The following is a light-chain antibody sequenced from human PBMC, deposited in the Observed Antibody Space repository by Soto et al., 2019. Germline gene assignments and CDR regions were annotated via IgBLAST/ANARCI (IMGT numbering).Light chain of an antibody. J-gene: IGKJ5*01. CDR3: QQTNSFLGFT. CDR1: QGIRSW. CDR2: AAS. V-gene: IGKV1-12*01. Sequence: DIQMTQSPSSVSASIGDRVTVTCRASQGIRSWLAWYQQKPGKAPKLLIYAASSLQSGVLSRFSGSGSGTDFTLTVSSLQPEDFATYYCQQTNSFLGFTFGQGTRREIK.